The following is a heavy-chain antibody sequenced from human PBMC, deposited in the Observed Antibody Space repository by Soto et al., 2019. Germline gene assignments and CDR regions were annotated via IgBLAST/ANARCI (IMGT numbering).Heavy chain of an antibody. D-gene: IGHD3-16*01. CDR2: LGKSGTT. Sequence: GGSLRLSCAASGFTFTTHAMNWVRQAPGEGLEWVSTLGKSGTTYYADSVKGRFTVSRDISKNTLYLQMNSLRAEDTATYYCAKDFGPGFSDYWGQGSLVTVSS. CDR3: AKDFGPGFSDY. CDR1: GFTFTTHA. V-gene: IGHV3-23*01. J-gene: IGHJ4*02.